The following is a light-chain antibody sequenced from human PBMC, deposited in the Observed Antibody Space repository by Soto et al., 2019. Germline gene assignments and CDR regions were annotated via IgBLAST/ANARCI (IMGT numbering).Light chain of an antibody. CDR1: QSISSW. CDR2: DAS. V-gene: IGKV1-5*01. J-gene: IGKJ1*01. Sequence: DIQMTQSPSTLSASVGDRVTITCRASQSISSWLAWYQQKPGKAPKVLIFDASSLESGVPSRFSGSGSATGFTLTISSLQPDDFATYYCQQYSTYPWTFGQGTKVDIK. CDR3: QQYSTYPWT.